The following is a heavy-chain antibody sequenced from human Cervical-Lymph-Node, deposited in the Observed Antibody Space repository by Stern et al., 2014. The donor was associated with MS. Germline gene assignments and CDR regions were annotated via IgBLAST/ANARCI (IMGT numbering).Heavy chain of an antibody. J-gene: IGHJ3*02. D-gene: IGHD6-6*01. CDR2: IYHSGST. CDR3: AREGYSSSYDAFDI. CDR1: GGSISSSNW. V-gene: IGHV4-4*02. Sequence: VHLVESGPGLVKPSGTLSLTCAVSGGSISSSNWWSWVRQPPGKGLEWIGGIYHSGSTNYNPSIKNRVTTPVDKSKNQFSLKLGSVTAADTAVYYCAREGYSSSYDAFDIWGQGTMVTVSS.